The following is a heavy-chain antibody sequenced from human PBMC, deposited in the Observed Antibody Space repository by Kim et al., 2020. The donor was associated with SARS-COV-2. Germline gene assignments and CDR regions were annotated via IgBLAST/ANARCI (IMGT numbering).Heavy chain of an antibody. J-gene: IGHJ5*02. CDR3: ARDTRSDLYWFDP. V-gene: IGHV3-33*01. Sequence: YADSVKGRFTISRDNSKNTLYLQMNSLRAEDTAVYYCARDTRSDLYWFDPWGQGTLVTVSS.